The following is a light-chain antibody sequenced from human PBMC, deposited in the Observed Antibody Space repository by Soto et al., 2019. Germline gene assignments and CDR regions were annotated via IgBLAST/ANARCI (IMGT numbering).Light chain of an antibody. CDR3: QQRSNWPST. CDR1: QSVSSY. J-gene: IGKJ4*01. Sequence: EIVLTQSPATLSLSPGERATLSCWACQSVSSYLAWYQQKPGQAPRLLIYDASSRATGIPARFSGSGSGTDFTLTITSLEPEDFAVYYCQQRSNWPSTFGGGTKVEI. V-gene: IGKV3-11*01. CDR2: DAS.